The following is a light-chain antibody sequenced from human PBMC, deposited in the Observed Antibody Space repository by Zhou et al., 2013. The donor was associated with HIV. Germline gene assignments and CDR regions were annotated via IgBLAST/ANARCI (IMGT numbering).Light chain of an antibody. J-gene: IGKJ1*01. V-gene: IGKV1-16*01. CDR2: AAS. CDR1: QDITHY. CDR3: QQSFSTVWT. Sequence: DIQMTQSPSSLSASVGDRVTITCRASQDITHYLAWFQQKPGQAPKSLIYAASSLQSGVPSRFSGSGSGPDFTLTISSLQPEDFATYFCQQSFSTVWTFGPGTKV.